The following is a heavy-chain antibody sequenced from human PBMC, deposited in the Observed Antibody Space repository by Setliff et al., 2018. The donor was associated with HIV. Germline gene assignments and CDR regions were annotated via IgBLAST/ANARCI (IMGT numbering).Heavy chain of an antibody. CDR1: GFTFDSYG. V-gene: IGHV3-23*01. CDR2: ISGSGDNT. D-gene: IGHD5-18*01. Sequence: GGSLRLSCVASGFTFDSYGMNWVRQAPGKGLEWVSKISGSGDNTYYAESVKGRFTISRDNSKNTLYLQMNSLRAEDQAGYYCARSAIGYYYHGMDVWGQGTLVTVSS. J-gene: IGHJ6*02. CDR3: ARSAIGYYYHGMDV.